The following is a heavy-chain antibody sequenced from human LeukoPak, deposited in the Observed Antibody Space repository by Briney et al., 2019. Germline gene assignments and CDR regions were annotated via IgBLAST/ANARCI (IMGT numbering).Heavy chain of an antibody. CDR1: GGSISSYY. CDR2: IYYSGST. Sequence: PSETLSLTCTVSGGSISSYYWSWIRQPPGKGLEWIGYIYYSGSTNYNPSLKSRVTISVDTSKNQSSLKLSSVTAADTAVYYCARAGGYSSGYAYWGQGTLVTVSS. V-gene: IGHV4-59*01. D-gene: IGHD3-22*01. CDR3: ARAGGYSSGYAY. J-gene: IGHJ4*02.